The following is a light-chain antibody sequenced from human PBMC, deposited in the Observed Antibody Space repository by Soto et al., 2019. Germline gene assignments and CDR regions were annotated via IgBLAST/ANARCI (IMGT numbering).Light chain of an antibody. CDR1: QSIGSTY. V-gene: IGKV3-20*01. CDR3: QQYNSYPLT. CDR2: GAS. J-gene: IGKJ4*01. Sequence: EVVLTQSPGTLSLSPGERATLSCRASQSIGSTYLAWYQQKAGQAPRLLIYGASSRATGIPDRFSGGGSGTDFSLTISSLQPEDFATYYCQQYNSYPLTFGGGTKVEIK.